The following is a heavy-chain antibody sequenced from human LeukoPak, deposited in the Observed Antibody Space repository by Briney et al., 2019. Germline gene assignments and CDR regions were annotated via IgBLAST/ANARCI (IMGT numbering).Heavy chain of an antibody. D-gene: IGHD4-23*01. CDR2: IYSGGDT. CDR3: AKGDYGGNSHTFDI. Sequence: QPGGSLRLSCAASGFTVSSEYMTWVRQAPGKGLEWVSVIYSGGDTYYVDSVKGRLTISRDNSKNTLSLQVYSLRSEDTAVYFCAKGDYGGNSHTFDIWGQGTMVTVSS. CDR1: GFTVSSEY. V-gene: IGHV3-53*05. J-gene: IGHJ3*02.